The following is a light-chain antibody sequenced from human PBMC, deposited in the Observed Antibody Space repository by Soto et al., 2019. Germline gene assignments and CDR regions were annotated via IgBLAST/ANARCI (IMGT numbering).Light chain of an antibody. Sequence: EIVMAQSPGTVSVFPGETVTLSCRASQSVSSYLAWYQQKPGQAPRLLIYDASNRATGIPARFSGSGSGTDFTLTISSLEPEDFAVYYCQQRSNWPLTFGGGTKVDI. CDR1: QSVSSY. J-gene: IGKJ4*01. CDR2: DAS. CDR3: QQRSNWPLT. V-gene: IGKV3-11*01.